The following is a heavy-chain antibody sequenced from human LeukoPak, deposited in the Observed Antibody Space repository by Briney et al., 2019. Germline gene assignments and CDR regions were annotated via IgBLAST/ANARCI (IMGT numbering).Heavy chain of an antibody. J-gene: IGHJ5*02. Sequence: GGSLRLSCAASGFTFSSYAMNWVRQAPGMGLEWVSSLSGSGGSSYYADSVKGRFTISRDNSNNTVYLQMHSLRVDDSAVYFCAKGRSSRAYNYFDVWGQGSLVAVSS. CDR3: AKGRSSRAYNYFDV. V-gene: IGHV3-23*01. CDR2: LSGSGGSS. D-gene: IGHD6-13*01. CDR1: GFTFSSYA.